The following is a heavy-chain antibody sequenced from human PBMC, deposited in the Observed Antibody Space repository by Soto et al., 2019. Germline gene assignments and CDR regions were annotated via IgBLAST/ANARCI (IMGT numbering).Heavy chain of an antibody. CDR3: ARDVGFTIDPYYYYGMDV. V-gene: IGHV3-30-3*01. D-gene: IGHD3-3*01. J-gene: IGHJ6*02. Sequence: GGSLRLSCAASGFTFSSYAMHWVRQAPGKGLEWVAVISYDGSNKYYADSVKGRFTISRDNSKNTLYLQMNSLRAEDTAVYYCARDVGFTIDPYYYYGMDVWGQGTTVTVSS. CDR2: ISYDGSNK. CDR1: GFTFSSYA.